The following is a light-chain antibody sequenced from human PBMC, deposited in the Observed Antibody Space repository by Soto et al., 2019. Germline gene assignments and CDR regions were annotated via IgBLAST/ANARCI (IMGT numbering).Light chain of an antibody. CDR3: SSYTSSSSFYV. CDR2: DVS. J-gene: IGLJ1*01. Sequence: LPQPSSVSVSPGESITISCPGTSSDVGGYNYVSWYQQHPGKAPKLMIYDVSNRPSGVSNRFSGSKSGNTASLTISGLQAEDEADYYCSSYTSSSSFYVFGTGTKVTVL. CDR1: SSDVGGYNY. V-gene: IGLV2-14*01.